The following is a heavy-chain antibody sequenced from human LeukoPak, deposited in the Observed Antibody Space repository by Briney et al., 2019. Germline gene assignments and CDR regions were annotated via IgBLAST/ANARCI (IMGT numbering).Heavy chain of an antibody. V-gene: IGHV4-34*01. CDR3: ARGSGGCAQWLVQGDY. D-gene: IGHD6-19*01. Sequence: SETLSLTCAVYGGSFSGYYWSWIRQPPGKGLEWIGEINHSGSTNYNPSLQSRVTISVDTSKTQFSLKLSSVTAADTAVYYCARGSGGCAQWLVQGDYWGQGTLVTVSS. J-gene: IGHJ4*02. CDR2: INHSGST. CDR1: GGSFSGYY.